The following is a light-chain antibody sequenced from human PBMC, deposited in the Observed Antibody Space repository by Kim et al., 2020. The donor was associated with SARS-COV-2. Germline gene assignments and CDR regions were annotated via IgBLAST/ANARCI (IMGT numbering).Light chain of an antibody. CDR1: SSNSGVDP. CDR3: ATWDDNVDGYV. Sequence: GQRVTFSCSGSSSNSGVDPVTLYRHFPGAAPKVVIFDDNQRPSGIPDRFSGSKSGASASLAISGLQSDDEADYYCATWDDNVDGYVFGTGTKVTVL. V-gene: IGLV1-44*01. J-gene: IGLJ1*01. CDR2: DDN.